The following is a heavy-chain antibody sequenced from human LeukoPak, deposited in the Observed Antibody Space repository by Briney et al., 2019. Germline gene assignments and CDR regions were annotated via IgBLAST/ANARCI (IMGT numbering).Heavy chain of an antibody. Sequence: GRSLRLSCAASGFTFSSYAMHWVRQAPGKGLEWVAVISYDGSNKYYADSVKGRFTISRDNSKNTLYLQMNSLRAEDTAVYYCATAISYDILTSYTRGIDYGGQGTLVTVSS. J-gene: IGHJ4*02. CDR2: ISYDGSNK. CDR1: GFTFSSYA. D-gene: IGHD3-9*01. CDR3: ATAISYDILTSYTRGIDY. V-gene: IGHV3-30*04.